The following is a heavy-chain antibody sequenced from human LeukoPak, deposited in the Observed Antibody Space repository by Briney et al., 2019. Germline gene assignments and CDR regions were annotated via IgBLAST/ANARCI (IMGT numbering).Heavy chain of an antibody. CDR1: GYTFTSYG. Sequence: ASVKVSCKASGYTFTSYGISWVRQAPGQGLEWMGWISAYNGNTNYAQKLQGRVTMTTDTSTSTAYMELRSLRSDDTAVYYCARIFRTVGARDDAFDIWGQGTMVTVSS. CDR3: ARIFRTVGARDDAFDI. CDR2: ISAYNGNT. D-gene: IGHD1-26*01. J-gene: IGHJ3*02. V-gene: IGHV1-18*01.